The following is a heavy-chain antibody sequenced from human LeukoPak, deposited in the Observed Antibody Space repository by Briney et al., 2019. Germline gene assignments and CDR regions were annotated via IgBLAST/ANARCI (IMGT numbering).Heavy chain of an antibody. D-gene: IGHD2-21*02. J-gene: IGHJ4*02. CDR1: GFTFSSYA. V-gene: IGHV3-23*01. CDR2: ISGSGGST. CDR3: AKGAHIVVATAILDY. Sequence: GGSLRLSCAASGFTFSSYAMSWVRQAPGKGLEWVSAISGSGGSTYYADSVKGRFTISRDNSKNTLYLQMNGLRAEDTAVYYCAKGAHIVVATAILDYWGQGTLVTVSS.